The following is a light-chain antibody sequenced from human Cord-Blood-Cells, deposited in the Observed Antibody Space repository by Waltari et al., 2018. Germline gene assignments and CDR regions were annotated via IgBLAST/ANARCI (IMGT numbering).Light chain of an antibody. CDR3: QQYDNLPPFT. J-gene: IGKJ3*01. CDR1: QDISNY. Sequence: DIQMTQSPSSLSASVGDRVTITCQASQDISNYLNWYQQKTGKALKLLIYDASNLETGVPSRFSGSGSGTDFTFTISSLQPEDIATYYCQQYDNLPPFTFGPGTKVDIK. V-gene: IGKV1-33*01. CDR2: DAS.